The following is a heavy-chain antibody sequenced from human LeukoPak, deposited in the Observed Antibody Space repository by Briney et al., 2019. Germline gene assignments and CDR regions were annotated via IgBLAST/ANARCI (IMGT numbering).Heavy chain of an antibody. D-gene: IGHD3-3*01. J-gene: IGHJ5*02. CDR2: ISSSSSTI. CDR3: ARDPYSVTTFGVVSGWFDP. V-gene: IGHV3-48*01. CDR1: GFTFSSYS. Sequence: PGGSLRLSCAASGFTFSSYSMNWVRQAPGKGLEWVSYISSSSSTIYYADSVKGRFTISRDNAKNSLYLQMNSLRAEDTAVYYCARDPYSVTTFGVVSGWFDPWGQGTLVNVSS.